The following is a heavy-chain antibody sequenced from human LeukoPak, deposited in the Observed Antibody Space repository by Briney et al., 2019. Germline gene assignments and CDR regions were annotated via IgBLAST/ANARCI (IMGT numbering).Heavy chain of an antibody. CDR3: AKEHYDSSASSSNHLKIDY. CDR2: ISYDGSNK. Sequence: HPGGSLRLSCAASGFTFSSNAMHWVRQAPGKGLEWVAVISYDGSNKYYVDSVKGRFTISRDNSKNTLYLQMNSLRAEDTAVYYCAKEHYDSSASSSNHLKIDYWGQGTLVTVSS. CDR1: GFTFSSNA. J-gene: IGHJ4*02. D-gene: IGHD3-22*01. V-gene: IGHV3-30-3*01.